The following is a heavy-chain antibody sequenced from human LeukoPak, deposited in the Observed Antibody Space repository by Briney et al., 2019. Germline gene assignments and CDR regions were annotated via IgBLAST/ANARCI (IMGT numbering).Heavy chain of an antibody. V-gene: IGHV4-39*01. Sequence: SETLSLTCTVSGGSISSSSYYWGWIRQPPGKGLEWIGSIYYSGSTYYNPSLKSRVTISVDTSKNQFSLKLSSVTAADTAVYYCARGVNWIDPWGQGTLVTVSS. D-gene: IGHD6-13*01. CDR2: IYYSGST. CDR3: ARGVNWIDP. CDR1: GGSISSSSYY. J-gene: IGHJ5*02.